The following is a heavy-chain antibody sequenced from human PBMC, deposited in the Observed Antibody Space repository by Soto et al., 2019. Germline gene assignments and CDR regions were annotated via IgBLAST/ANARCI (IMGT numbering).Heavy chain of an antibody. Sequence: GGSLRLSCAASGLTFSCCGMHWVRQAPGKGLEWVAVIWSNGRNTYYADSVRGRFTFSRDNSKNTLYLQMNSLRADDTAVYYCVRERAPFDAFDIWGQGTMVTVSS. V-gene: IGHV3-33*01. CDR2: IWSNGRNT. CDR3: VRERAPFDAFDI. J-gene: IGHJ3*02. CDR1: GLTFSCCG.